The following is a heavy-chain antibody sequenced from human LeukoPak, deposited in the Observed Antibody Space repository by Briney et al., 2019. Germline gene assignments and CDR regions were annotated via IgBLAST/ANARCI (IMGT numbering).Heavy chain of an antibody. Sequence: GASVNVSCKASGYSFTGYYMHWVRQAPGQGLEWMGWINPNSGGTNYAQKFQGRVTMTRDTSISTAYMELSRLRSDDTAVYYCARGDDFWSGYFRYWGQGTLVTVSS. CDR3: ARGDDFWSGYFRY. J-gene: IGHJ4*02. CDR2: INPNSGGT. V-gene: IGHV1-2*02. D-gene: IGHD3-3*01. CDR1: GYSFTGYY.